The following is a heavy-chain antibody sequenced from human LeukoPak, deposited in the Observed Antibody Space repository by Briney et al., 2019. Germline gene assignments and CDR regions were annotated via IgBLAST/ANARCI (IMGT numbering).Heavy chain of an antibody. D-gene: IGHD6-19*01. CDR1: GFTFSSYA. V-gene: IGHV3-23*01. CDR2: ISGSGGRT. J-gene: IGHJ4*02. CDR3: ARVSGWSKISY. Sequence: GGSLRLSCAASGFTFSSYAMSWVRQAPGKGLEWVSAISGSGGRTYYADSVKGRFTISRDNSKNTLYLQMNSLRAEDTAVYYCARVSGWSKISYWGQGTLVTVSS.